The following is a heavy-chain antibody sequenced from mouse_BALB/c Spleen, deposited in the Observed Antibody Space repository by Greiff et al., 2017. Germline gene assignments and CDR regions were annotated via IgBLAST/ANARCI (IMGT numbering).Heavy chain of an antibody. Sequence: EVKVVESGGGLVKPGGSLKLSCAASGFTFSDYYMYWVRQTPEKRLEWVATISDGGSYTYYPDSVKGRFTISRDNAKNNLYLQMSSLKSEDTAMYYCARAGEVYAMDYWGQGTSVTVSS. CDR3: ARAGEVYAMDY. CDR1: GFTFSDYY. CDR2: ISDGGSYT. V-gene: IGHV5-4*02. J-gene: IGHJ4*01.